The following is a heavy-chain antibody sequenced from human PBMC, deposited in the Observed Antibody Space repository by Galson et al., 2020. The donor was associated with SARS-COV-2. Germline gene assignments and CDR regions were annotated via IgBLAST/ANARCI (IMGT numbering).Heavy chain of an antibody. V-gene: IGHV3-74*01. D-gene: IGHD7-27*01. CDR3: ARGDMGNDYFDY. J-gene: IGHJ4*02. CDR2: IYSEGSST. CDR1: GFTFSNHW. Sequence: GGYLRLSCAVSGFTFSNHWMHWVRQAPGKGLVWVSRIYSEGSSTSYADSVKGRFTISGDNAKNTLYLQMNSLRAEDTAVYYCARGDMGNDYFDYWGQGTLVTVSS.